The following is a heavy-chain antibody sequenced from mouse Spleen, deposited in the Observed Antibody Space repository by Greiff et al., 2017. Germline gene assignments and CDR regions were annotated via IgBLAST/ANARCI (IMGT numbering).Heavy chain of an antibody. CDR2: ISSGGSYT. D-gene: IGHD2-12*01. V-gene: IGHV5-6*01. CDR3: ARHGGASDDVYFDY. CDR1: GFTFSSYG. Sequence: EVMLVESGGDLVKPGGSLKLSCAASGFTFSSYGMSWVRQTPDKRLEWVATISSGGSYTYYPDSVKGRFTISRDNAKNTLYLQMSSLKSEDTAMYYCARHGGASDDVYFDYWGQGTTLTVSS. J-gene: IGHJ2*01.